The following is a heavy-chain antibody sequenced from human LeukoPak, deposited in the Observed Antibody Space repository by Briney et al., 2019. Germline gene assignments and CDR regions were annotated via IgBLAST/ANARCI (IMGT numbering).Heavy chain of an antibody. D-gene: IGHD3-3*01. CDR3: ASVEWLGYYYMDV. J-gene: IGHJ6*03. CDR1: GGSISSSSYY. CDR2: IYYSGST. Sequence: SETLSLTCTVSGGSISSSSYYWGWIRQPPGKGLEWIGSIYYSGSTYYNPSLKSRVTISVDTSKNQFSLKLSSVTAADTAVYYCASVEWLGYYYMDVWGKGTTVTVSS. V-gene: IGHV4-39*07.